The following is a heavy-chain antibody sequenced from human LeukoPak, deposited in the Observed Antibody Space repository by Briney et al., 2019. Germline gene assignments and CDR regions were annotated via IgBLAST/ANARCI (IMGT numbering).Heavy chain of an antibody. CDR3: ARGFASIVVPAPTFDY. CDR1: GGSLSSGGYY. J-gene: IGHJ4*02. V-gene: IGHV4-31*03. CDR2: IYYSGST. Sequence: SETLFLTCTVSGGSLSSGGYYWSWIRQHPGKGLEWIGYIYYSGSTYYNPSLKSRVTISVDTSKNQFSLKLSSVTAADTAVYYCARGFASIVVPAPTFDYWGQGTLVTVSS. D-gene: IGHD2-2*01.